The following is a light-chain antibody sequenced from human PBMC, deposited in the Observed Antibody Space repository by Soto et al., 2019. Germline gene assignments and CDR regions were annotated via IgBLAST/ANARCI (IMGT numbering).Light chain of an antibody. CDR2: LEGSGSY. CDR3: ETWDANTFV. J-gene: IGLJ1*01. V-gene: IGLV4-60*02. CDR1: SGHSSYN. Sequence: QLVLTQSSSASASLGSSVKLTCTLSSGHSSYNIAWHQQQPGKAHRYLMKLEGSGSYDKGSGVPDRFSGSSSGADRYLTISNLQFEDEADYYCETWDANTFVFGAGTKVTVL.